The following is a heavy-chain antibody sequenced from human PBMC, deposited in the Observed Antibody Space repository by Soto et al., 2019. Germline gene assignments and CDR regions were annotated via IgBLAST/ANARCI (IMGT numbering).Heavy chain of an antibody. CDR1: GFTFSSYA. Sequence: PGGSLRLSCAASGFTFSSYAMSWVRQAPGKGLEWVSAIGGSGGSTYYSTSLKTRLTISKDTSKNQVVLTMTNMDPVDTATYYCALMIPQDRVPGMTHFDYWGQGTPVTVSS. J-gene: IGHJ4*02. CDR2: IGGSGGST. V-gene: IGHV3-23*01. D-gene: IGHD3-22*01. CDR3: ALMIPQDRVPGMTHFDY.